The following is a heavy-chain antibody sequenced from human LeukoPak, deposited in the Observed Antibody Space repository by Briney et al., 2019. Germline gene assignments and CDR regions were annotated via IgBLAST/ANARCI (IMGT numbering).Heavy chain of an antibody. V-gene: IGHV4-59*01. Sequence: SETLSLTCTVSGDSISSYYWSWIRQPPGKGLEWIGYIYYSGSTNYNPSLKSRVTISVDTSKNQFSLKLSSVTAADTAVYYCARVEGNWFDPWGQGTLVTVSS. CDR1: GDSISSYY. J-gene: IGHJ5*02. CDR2: IYYSGST. CDR3: ARVEGNWFDP.